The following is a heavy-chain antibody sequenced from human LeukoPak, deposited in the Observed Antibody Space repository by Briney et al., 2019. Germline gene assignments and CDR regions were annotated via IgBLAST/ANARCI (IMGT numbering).Heavy chain of an antibody. V-gene: IGHV3-23*01. CDR3: AKDPASGYFRGGWCYDSPFDP. CDR1: GFTFSTYA. J-gene: IGHJ5*02. Sequence: GGSLRLSCAASGFTFSTYAMTWVRQAPGKGLELVALITATSGGSTITTFYADYVKGRFTISRDNSKNTLFLQMNSLRDGDSAIYYCAKDPASGYFRGGWCYDSPFDPWRQETLVTVSS. D-gene: IGHD2-15*01. CDR2: ITATSGGSTITT.